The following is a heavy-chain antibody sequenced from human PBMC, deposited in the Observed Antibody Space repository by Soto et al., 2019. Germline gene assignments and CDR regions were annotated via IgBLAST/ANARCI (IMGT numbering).Heavy chain of an antibody. V-gene: IGHV4-59*01. CDR3: ARDLKEYCSDGKCNWFDP. J-gene: IGHJ5*02. CDR2: ISYSGST. D-gene: IGHD2-15*01. CDR1: GASISNYY. Sequence: SETLSLTCTISGASISNYYWSWIRQPPGKGLEWIGYISYSGSTNYNPSLKSRVTISFDASKNEISLQVRSATAADAAVYYCARDLKEYCSDGKCNWFDPWGQGTLVTVS.